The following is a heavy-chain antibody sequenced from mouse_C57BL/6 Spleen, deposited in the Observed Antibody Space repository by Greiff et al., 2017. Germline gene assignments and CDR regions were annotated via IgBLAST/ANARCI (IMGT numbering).Heavy chain of an antibody. J-gene: IGHJ4*01. D-gene: IGHD1-1*01. Sequence: QVQLQQPGAELVRPGSSVKLSCKASGYTFTSYWMHWVKQRPIQGLEWIGNIDPSDSETNYNQKFKDKATLTVDKSSCTAYMQLSSLTSEDSAVYYCARGLLRGMDYWGQGTSVTVSS. CDR1: GYTFTSYW. CDR2: IDPSDSET. V-gene: IGHV1-52*01. CDR3: ARGLLRGMDY.